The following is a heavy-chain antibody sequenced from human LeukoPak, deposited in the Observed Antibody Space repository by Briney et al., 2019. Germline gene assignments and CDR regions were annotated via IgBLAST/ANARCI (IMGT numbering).Heavy chain of an antibody. Sequence: GRSLRLSCAASGFTFDDYAMHWVRHAPGKGLEWVSGISWNSGSIGYADSVKGRFTIPRDNAKNFLYLQMNSLRAEDTALYYCAKDPGAVAGTFYDYWGQGTLVTVSS. CDR3: AKDPGAVAGTFYDY. CDR2: ISWNSGSI. D-gene: IGHD6-19*01. V-gene: IGHV3-9*01. CDR1: GFTFDDYA. J-gene: IGHJ4*02.